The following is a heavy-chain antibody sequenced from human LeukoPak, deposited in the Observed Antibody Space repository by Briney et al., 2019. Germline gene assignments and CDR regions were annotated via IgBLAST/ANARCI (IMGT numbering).Heavy chain of an antibody. D-gene: IGHD3-16*01. CDR3: ARYGGPYYYYGMDV. Sequence: PSETLSLTCTVSGGSISSHYWSWIRQPPGKGLEWIGYIYYSGSTNYNPSLKSRVTISVDTSKNQFSLKLSSVTAADTAVYYCARYGGPYYYYGMDVWGKGTTVTVSS. CDR2: IYYSGST. J-gene: IGHJ6*04. CDR1: GGSISSHY. V-gene: IGHV4-59*11.